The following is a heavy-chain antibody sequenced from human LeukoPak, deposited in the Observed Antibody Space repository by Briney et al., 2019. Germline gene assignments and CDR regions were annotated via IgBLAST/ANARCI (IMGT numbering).Heavy chain of an antibody. CDR3: ASGSYYGAVDY. CDR2: ISSSGSTI. J-gene: IGHJ4*02. V-gene: IGHV3-11*04. Sequence: GGSLRLSCAASGFSSSDYYMSWIRQAPGKGLEWVSYISSSGSTIYYADSVKGRFTISRDNAKNSLYLQMNSLRAEDTAVYYCASGSYYGAVDYWGQGTLVTVSS. CDR1: GFSSSDYY. D-gene: IGHD1-26*01.